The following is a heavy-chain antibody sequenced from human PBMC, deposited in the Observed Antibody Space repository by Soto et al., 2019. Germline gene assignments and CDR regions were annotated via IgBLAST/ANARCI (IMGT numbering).Heavy chain of an antibody. V-gene: IGHV1-69*01. CDR1: GGTFSSYA. J-gene: IGHJ4*02. CDR3: ARGVEDIVVVVAATPYFDY. D-gene: IGHD2-15*01. CDR2: IIPIFGTA. Sequence: QVQLVQSGAEVKKPGSSVKVSCKASGGTFSSYAISWVRQAPGQGLEWMGGIIPIFGTANYAQKFQGRVTITADESTSTAYMVLSSLRSEDTAVYYCARGVEDIVVVVAATPYFDYWGQGTLVTVSS.